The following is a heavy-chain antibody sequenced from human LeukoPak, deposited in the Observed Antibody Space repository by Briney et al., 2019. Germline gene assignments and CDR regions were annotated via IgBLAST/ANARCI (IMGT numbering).Heavy chain of an antibody. CDR3: ARGRASSSWYSLLYY. V-gene: IGHV3-21*01. CDR1: GFTFSSYS. CDR2: ISSSSSYI. D-gene: IGHD6-13*01. Sequence: PGGSLRLSCAASGFTFSSYSMNWVRQAPGKGLEWVSSISSSSSYIYYADSVKGRFTISRDNAKNSLYLQMNSLRAEDTAVYYCARGRASSSWYSLLYYWGQGTLVTVSS. J-gene: IGHJ4*02.